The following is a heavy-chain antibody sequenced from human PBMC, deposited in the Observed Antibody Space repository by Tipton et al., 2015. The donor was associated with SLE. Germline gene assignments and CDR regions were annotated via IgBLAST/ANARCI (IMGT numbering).Heavy chain of an antibody. CDR3: ARDYSSSSSYYYYFIDV. CDR1: GGSISSYY. Sequence: TLSLTCTVSGGSISSYYWSWIRQPPGKGLEWIGYIYYSGSTNYNPSLKSRVTRSVDTSKNQFSLKLSSVTAAGTAVYYCARDYSSSSSYYYYFIDVWGKGTTVPVSS. D-gene: IGHD6-6*01. CDR2: IYYSGST. J-gene: IGHJ6*03. V-gene: IGHV4-59*01.